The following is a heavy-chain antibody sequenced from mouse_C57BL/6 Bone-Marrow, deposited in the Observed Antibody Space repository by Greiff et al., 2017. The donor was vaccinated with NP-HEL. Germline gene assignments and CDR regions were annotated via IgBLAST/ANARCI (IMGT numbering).Heavy chain of an antibody. CDR1: GYSFTSYY. CDR2: IYPGSGNT. Sequence: QVQLQQSGPELVKPGASVKISCKASGYSFTSYYIHWVKQRPGQGLEWIGWIYPGSGNTKYNEKFKGKATLTADTSSSTAYMQLSSLTSEDSAVYYCARRGDYEGAWFAYWGQGTLVTVSA. J-gene: IGHJ3*01. CDR3: ARRGDYEGAWFAY. V-gene: IGHV1-66*01. D-gene: IGHD2-4*01.